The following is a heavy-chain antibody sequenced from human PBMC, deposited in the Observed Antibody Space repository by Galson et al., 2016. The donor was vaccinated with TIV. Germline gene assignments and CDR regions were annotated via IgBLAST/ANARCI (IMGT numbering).Heavy chain of an antibody. V-gene: IGHV3-33*08. D-gene: IGHD5-18*01. J-gene: IGHJ6*02. Sequence: SLRLSCATSGFTFSTYAMSWIRQAPGKGLEWVAIISYDGSDKDYTDSVKGRFTISRDKSKNTLYPQMGSVRVEDTATYYCARIHRSYGMDVWGQGTTVTVSS. CDR1: GFTFSTYA. CDR3: ARIHRSYGMDV. CDR2: ISYDGSDK.